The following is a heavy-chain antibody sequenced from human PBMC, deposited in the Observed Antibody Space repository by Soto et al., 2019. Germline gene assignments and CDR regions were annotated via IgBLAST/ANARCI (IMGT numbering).Heavy chain of an antibody. CDR3: AKELLWFGELYDYYYGMDV. V-gene: IGHV3-23*01. CDR2: ISGSGGST. Sequence: GGSLRLSCAASGFTFSSYAMSWVRQAPGKGLEWVSAISGSGGSTYYADSVKGRLTISRDNSKNTLYLQMNSLRAEDTAVYYCAKELLWFGELYDYYYGMDVWGQGTTVTVSS. J-gene: IGHJ6*02. CDR1: GFTFSSYA. D-gene: IGHD3-10*01.